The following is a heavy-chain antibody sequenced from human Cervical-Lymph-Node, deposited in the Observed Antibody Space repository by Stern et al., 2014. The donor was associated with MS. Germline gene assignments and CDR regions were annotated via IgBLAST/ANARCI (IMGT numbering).Heavy chain of an antibody. CDR2: ISSGGSYI. CDR3: ARGRGGNYRYYFDY. D-gene: IGHD4-23*01. Sequence: EVQLVESGGGLVKPGGSLRLSCAASGFTFSSYSMNWVRQAPGTGLVCVASISSGGSYIYYAYSLKGRFTISRANAQNSLYLQMNSLRAEDTAVYYCARGRGGNYRYYFDYWGQGTLVTVSS. V-gene: IGHV3-21*01. J-gene: IGHJ4*02. CDR1: GFTFSSYS.